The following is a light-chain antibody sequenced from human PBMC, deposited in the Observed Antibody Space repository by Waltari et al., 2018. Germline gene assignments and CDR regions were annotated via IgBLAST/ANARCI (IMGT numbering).Light chain of an antibody. CDR2: DVS. Sequence: QSALTQPASVSGSPGQSITISCTGTSSDVGGYNYFPWYQQHPGKAPKPMIYDVSKRPSGVSNRFSGSKSGNTASLTISGLQAEDEADYYCCSYAGSSTFVVFGGGTKLTVL. CDR1: SSDVGGYNY. CDR3: CSYAGSSTFVV. J-gene: IGLJ2*01. V-gene: IGLV2-23*02.